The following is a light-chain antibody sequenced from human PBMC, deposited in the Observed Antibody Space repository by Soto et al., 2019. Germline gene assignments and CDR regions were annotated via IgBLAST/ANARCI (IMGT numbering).Light chain of an antibody. CDR3: AAWDDNVSGWV. CDR2: YDD. V-gene: IGLV1-36*01. J-gene: IGLJ3*02. CDR1: SSNIRNNA. Sequence: QSVLTQPPSVSEAPRHKVTISCSGSSSNIRNNAVNWYQRLPGRAPKLLIYYDDLLPSGVSDRFSGSRSGTSASLAISGLQSEDEAEYYCAAWDDNVSGWVFGGGTQLTVL.